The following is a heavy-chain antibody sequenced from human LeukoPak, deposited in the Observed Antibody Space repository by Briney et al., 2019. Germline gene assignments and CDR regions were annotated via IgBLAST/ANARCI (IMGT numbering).Heavy chain of an antibody. D-gene: IGHD1-7*01. Sequence: GASVKVSCKASGYTFTSYYMHWVRQAPGQGLEWMGIINPSGGSTSYAQKSQGRVTMTRDMSTSTVYMELSSLRSEDTAVYYCARDWAGTTNWFDPWGQGTLVTVSS. CDR3: ARDWAGTTNWFDP. CDR2: INPSGGST. J-gene: IGHJ5*02. V-gene: IGHV1-46*01. CDR1: GYTFTSYY.